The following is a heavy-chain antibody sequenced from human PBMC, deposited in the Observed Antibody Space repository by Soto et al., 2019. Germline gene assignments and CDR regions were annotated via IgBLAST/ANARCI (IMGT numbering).Heavy chain of an antibody. CDR1: GFTFGDYA. D-gene: IGHD5-12*01. CDR3: TRGGYKNYYYYGRDV. V-gene: IGHV3-49*03. CDR2: IRSKAYGGTT. J-gene: IGHJ6*02. Sequence: PGGSLRLSCTASGFTFGDYAMIWFRQAPGKGLEWVGFIRSKAYGGTTEYAASVKGRFTISRDDSKSIAYLQMNSLKTEDTAVYYCTRGGYKNYYYYGRDVWGQVTT.